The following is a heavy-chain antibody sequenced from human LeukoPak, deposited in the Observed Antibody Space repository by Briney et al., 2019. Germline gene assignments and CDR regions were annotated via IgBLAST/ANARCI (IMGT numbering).Heavy chain of an antibody. Sequence: PGGSLTLSCAASGFTFSSYAMSWVRQAPGKGLEWVSAISGSGGSAYYADSVKGRFTISRDNSKNTLYLQMNSLRAEDTAVYYCAKDLSVLWFGESSWGQGTLVTVSS. CDR2: ISGSGGSA. CDR1: GFTFSSYA. V-gene: IGHV3-23*01. J-gene: IGHJ4*02. CDR3: AKDLSVLWFGESS. D-gene: IGHD3-10*01.